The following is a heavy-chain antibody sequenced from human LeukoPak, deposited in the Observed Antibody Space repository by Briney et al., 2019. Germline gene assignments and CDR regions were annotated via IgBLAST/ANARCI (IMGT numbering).Heavy chain of an antibody. CDR1: GFTFRTYA. Sequence: GGSLRLSCAASGFTFRTYAMNWVRQAPGKGLEWVAVISYDGSNKYYADSVKGRFTISRDNSKNTLYLQMNSLRAEDTAVYFRAKGRLRYFDWLSIDYWGQGTLVTVSS. V-gene: IGHV3-30*04. CDR2: ISYDGSNK. J-gene: IGHJ4*02. D-gene: IGHD3-9*01. CDR3: AKGRLRYFDWLSIDY.